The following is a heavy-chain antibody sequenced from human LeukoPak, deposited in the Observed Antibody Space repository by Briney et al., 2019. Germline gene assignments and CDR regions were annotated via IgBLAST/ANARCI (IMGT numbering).Heavy chain of an antibody. CDR1: GYTFTTYY. CDR2: INPSVGNT. V-gene: IGHV1-46*01. Sequence: ASVKVSCKASGYTFTTYYINWVRQAPGQGLEWMGIINPSVGNTIYAQQFQGRVTMTGDTSTSTVYMELSSLRSEDTAVYYCAFSSYYLQGNYYYMDVWGKGTTVTVSS. CDR3: AFSSYYLQGNYYYMDV. D-gene: IGHD1-26*01. J-gene: IGHJ6*03.